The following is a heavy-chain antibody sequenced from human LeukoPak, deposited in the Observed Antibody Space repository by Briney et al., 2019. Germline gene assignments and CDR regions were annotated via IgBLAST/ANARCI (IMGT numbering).Heavy chain of an antibody. CDR3: ATVYGAARRVFDY. CDR2: FDPEESET. CDR1: GYTLSDLI. V-gene: IGHV1-24*01. D-gene: IGHD6-6*01. Sequence: ASVKVSCKVSGYTLSDLIIHWVRQAPGKGLEWMGGFDPEESETLYAFRFQGRLTMTVDTSSDTASMELSRLTIFDTAVYYCATVYGAARRVFDYWGQGTLVTVTS. J-gene: IGHJ4*02.